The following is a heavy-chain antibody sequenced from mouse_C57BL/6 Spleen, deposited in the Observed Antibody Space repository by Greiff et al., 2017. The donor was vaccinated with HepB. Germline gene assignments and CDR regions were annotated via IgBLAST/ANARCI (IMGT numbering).Heavy chain of an antibody. CDR1: GYSFTGYY. J-gene: IGHJ4*01. Sequence: EVQLQQSGPELVKPGASVKISCKASGYSFTGYYMNWVKQSPEKSLEWIGEINPSTGGTTYNQKFKAKATLTVDKSSSTAYMQLKSLTSEDSAVYYCARCAYDYDGYYYAMDYWGQGTSVTVSS. D-gene: IGHD2-4*01. CDR3: ARCAYDYDGYYYAMDY. CDR2: INPSTGGT. V-gene: IGHV1-42*01.